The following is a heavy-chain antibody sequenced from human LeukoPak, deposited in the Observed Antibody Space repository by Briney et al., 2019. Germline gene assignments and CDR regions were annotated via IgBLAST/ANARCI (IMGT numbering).Heavy chain of an antibody. Sequence: PSETLPLTCAVSGGSISSSNWWSWVRQPPGKGLEWIGEIYHSGSTNYNPSLESRVTISVDKSKNQFSLKLSSVTAADTAVYYCATTYYDFWSGYYAGGLFDYWGQGTLVTVSS. CDR3: ATTYYDFWSGYYAGGLFDY. CDR1: GGSISSSNW. V-gene: IGHV4-4*02. CDR2: IYHSGST. D-gene: IGHD3-3*01. J-gene: IGHJ4*02.